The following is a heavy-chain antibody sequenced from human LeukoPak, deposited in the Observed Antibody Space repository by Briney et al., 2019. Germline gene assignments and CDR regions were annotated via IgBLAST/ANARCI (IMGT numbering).Heavy chain of an antibody. CDR2: ISGRGDST. D-gene: IGHD5-12*01. V-gene: IGHV3-23*01. CDR3: ANDLTRAVYSAYDFLPNLGN. CDR1: GFTFSSYA. J-gene: IGHJ4*02. Sequence: GGSLRLSCAASGFTFSSYAMSWVRQALGKGLEWVSAISGRGDSTYFADSVKGRFTISRDNSKNTLDLQMNSLRAEDTAVYYCANDLTRAVYSAYDFLPNLGNWGQGTLVTVSS.